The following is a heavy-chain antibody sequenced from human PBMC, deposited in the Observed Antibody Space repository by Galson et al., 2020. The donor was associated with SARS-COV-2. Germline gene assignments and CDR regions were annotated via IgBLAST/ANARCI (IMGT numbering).Heavy chain of an antibody. CDR2: IYYSGST. J-gene: IGHJ5*02. CDR3: ARRNPTVTTTWFDP. D-gene: IGHD4-4*01. Sequence: SQTLSLTCTVSGGSISSSSYYWGWIRQPPGKGLEWIGSIYYSGSTYYNPSLKSRVTISVDTSKNQFSLKLSSVTAADTAVYYCARRNPTVTTTWFDPWGQGTLVTVSS. CDR1: GGSISSSSYY. V-gene: IGHV4-39*01.